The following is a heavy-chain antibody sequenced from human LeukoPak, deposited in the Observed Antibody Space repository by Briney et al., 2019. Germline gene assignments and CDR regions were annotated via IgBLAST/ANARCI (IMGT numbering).Heavy chain of an antibody. J-gene: IGHJ4*02. CDR3: AREGVTKYYFDY. D-gene: IGHD4-11*01. CDR1: SDSINSYY. Sequence: PSETLSLTCTVSSDSINSYYWSWIRQPPGKGLEWIGYIYYSGSTDYNPSLKSRVTISVDTSKNQFSLKLSSVTAADTAVYYCAREGVTKYYFDYWGQGTLVTVSS. V-gene: IGHV4-59*01. CDR2: IYYSGST.